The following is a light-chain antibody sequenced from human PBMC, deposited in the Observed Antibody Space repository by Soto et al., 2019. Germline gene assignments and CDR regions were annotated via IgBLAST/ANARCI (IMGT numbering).Light chain of an antibody. CDR3: QQLNSYPLT. J-gene: IGKJ4*01. CDR1: RGISSY. Sequence: IQLTQSPSSLSASVGDRVSITCRASRGISSYLAWYQQKPGKAPTLLIYAASTLQSGVSSRFSGSGSGTDFTLTISSLQPEDFATYYCQQLNSYPLTFXGGTKVDIK. V-gene: IGKV1-9*01. CDR2: AAS.